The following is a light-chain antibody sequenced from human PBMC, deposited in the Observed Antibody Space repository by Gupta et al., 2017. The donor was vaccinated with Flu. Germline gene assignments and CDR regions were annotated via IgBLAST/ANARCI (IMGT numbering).Light chain of an antibody. CDR3: QQYNDWPPEYT. J-gene: IGKJ2*01. V-gene: IGKV3-15*01. Sequence: TLPVSPGGRATLSCRASQSVGSNLAWYQHRPGQAPRLLIYGAFKGPTGIPARFSGRGSGTEFTLTISSLQSEDFAIYYCQQYNDWPPEYTFGQGTRLDIK. CDR1: QSVGSN. CDR2: GAF.